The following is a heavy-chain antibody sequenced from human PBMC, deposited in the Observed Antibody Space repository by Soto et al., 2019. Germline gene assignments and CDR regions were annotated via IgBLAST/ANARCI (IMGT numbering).Heavy chain of an antibody. V-gene: IGHV3-33*01. CDR3: ARYGHYYGMDV. CDR1: GFTFSNYV. J-gene: IGHJ6*02. Sequence: QVQLVESGGGVVQPGRSLRLSCAASGFTFSNYVIHWVRQAPGKGLEWVAASWSDGSDKYVDSVKGRLTISRDNSKNSLYLQMDNLRAEDTAVYYCARYGHYYGMDVWGQGTTVTVS. D-gene: IGHD4-17*01. CDR2: SWSDGSDK.